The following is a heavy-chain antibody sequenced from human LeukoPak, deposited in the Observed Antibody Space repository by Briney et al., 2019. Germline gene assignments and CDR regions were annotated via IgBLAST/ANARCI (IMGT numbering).Heavy chain of an antibody. CDR2: IYPGDSDI. V-gene: IGHV5-51*01. J-gene: IGHJ4*02. Sequence: GESLKISCKGSGYSFTSYWIGWVRQMPGKGLEWMGIIYPGDSDIRYSPSFQGQVTISADKSISTAYLQWSSLKASDTAMYYWWGNLRVGGPQSNFDYWGQGTLVTVSS. CDR1: GYSFTSYW. CDR3: WGNLRVGGPQSNFDY. D-gene: IGHD1-26*01.